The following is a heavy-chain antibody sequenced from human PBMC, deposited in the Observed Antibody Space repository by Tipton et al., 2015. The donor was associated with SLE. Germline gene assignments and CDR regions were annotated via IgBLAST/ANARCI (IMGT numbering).Heavy chain of an antibody. CDR2: ISYDGSYK. V-gene: IGHV3-30*04. CDR1: GFTFSNYA. J-gene: IGHJ4*02. CDR3: ARSPSAPHTGSYFDN. Sequence: SLRLSCASSGFTFSNYAMHWVRQAPGKGLEWLSVISYDGSYKYYADSVKGRFTISRDNSKNTLYLQGNSLRAEDTAVYYCARSPSAPHTGSYFDNWGQGILVTVSS. D-gene: IGHD1-26*01.